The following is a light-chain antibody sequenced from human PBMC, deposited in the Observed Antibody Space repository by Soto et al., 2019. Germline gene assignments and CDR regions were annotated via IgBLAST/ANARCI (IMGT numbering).Light chain of an antibody. CDR3: QQYNNWPPIT. CDR2: GAS. Sequence: EIVMTQSPATLSVSPGERATLSCRASQSVSSNLAWYQQKPGQAPRLLIYGASTRATGIPARFSGSGTGTEFTLTLSILQSEDFAVYYCQQYNNWPPITFGQGTRLEMK. J-gene: IGKJ5*01. V-gene: IGKV3-15*01. CDR1: QSVSSN.